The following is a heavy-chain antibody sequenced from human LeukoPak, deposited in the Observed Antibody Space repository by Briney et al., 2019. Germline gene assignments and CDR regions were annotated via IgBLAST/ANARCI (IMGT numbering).Heavy chain of an antibody. CDR3: AKDLGFLSDY. CDR2: ISGSGGST. D-gene: IGHD3-3*02. J-gene: IGHJ4*02. CDR1: GFTFSSYA. Sequence: GSLRLSCAASGFTFSSYAMSWVRQAPGKGLEWVSAISGSGGSTYYADPVKGRFTISRDNSKNTLYLQMNSLRGEDTAVYYCAKDLGFLSDYWGQGTLVTVSS. V-gene: IGHV3-23*01.